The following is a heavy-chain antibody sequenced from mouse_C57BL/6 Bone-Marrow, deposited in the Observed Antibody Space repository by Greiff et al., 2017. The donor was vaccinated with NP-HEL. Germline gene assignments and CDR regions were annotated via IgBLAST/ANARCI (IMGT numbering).Heavy chain of an antibody. CDR1: GFSLTSYA. D-gene: IGHD3-3*01. Sequence: ESGPGLVAPSQSLSITCPVSGFSLTSYAISWVRQPPGKGLEWLGVIWTGGGTNYNSALKSRLSTNKDNSKSQVFLTINRLQTDDTARYYCASSPAVYAMDYWGKGTSVTVSS. CDR3: ASSPAVYAMDY. CDR2: IWTGGGT. J-gene: IGHJ4*01. V-gene: IGHV2-9-1*01.